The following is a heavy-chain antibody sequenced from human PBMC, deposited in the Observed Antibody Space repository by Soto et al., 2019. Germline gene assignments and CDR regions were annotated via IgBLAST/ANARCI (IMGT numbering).Heavy chain of an antibody. V-gene: IGHV3-30*18. Sequence: GGSLRLSCAASGFTFSSYGMHWVRQAPGKGLEWVAVISYDGSNKYYADSVKGRFTISRDNSKNTLYLQMNSLRAEDTAVYYCAKSHYDFWSGYYFDYWGQGTLVTVSS. D-gene: IGHD3-3*01. CDR2: ISYDGSNK. J-gene: IGHJ4*02. CDR1: GFTFSSYG. CDR3: AKSHYDFWSGYYFDY.